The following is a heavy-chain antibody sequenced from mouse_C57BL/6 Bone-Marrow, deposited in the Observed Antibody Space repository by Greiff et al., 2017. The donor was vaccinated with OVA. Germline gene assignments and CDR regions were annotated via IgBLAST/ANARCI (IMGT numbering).Heavy chain of an antibody. CDR1: GFNITDYY. CDR2: IDPEDGET. D-gene: IGHD1-1*01. J-gene: IGHJ2*01. CDR3: ARDYYGSSY. V-gene: IGHV14-2*01. Sequence: EVKLQESGAELVKPGASVKLSCTASGFNITDYYMHWVKQRTEQGLEWIGRIDPEDGETKYAPKFQGKATITADTSSNTAYPQLSSLTSEDTAVYYCARDYYGSSYWGQGTTLTVSS.